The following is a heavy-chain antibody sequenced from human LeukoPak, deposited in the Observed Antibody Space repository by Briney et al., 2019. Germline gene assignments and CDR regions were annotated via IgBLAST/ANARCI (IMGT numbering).Heavy chain of an antibody. Sequence: PSETLSLTCTVSGGSISSSSYYWGWIRQPPGKGLEWIGSIYYSGSTYYNPSLKSRVTISVDTSKNQFSLKLSSVTAADTAVYHCARETPVTMVRGCWFDPWAREPWSPSPQ. CDR1: GGSISSSSYY. CDR3: ARETPVTMVRGCWFDP. J-gene: IGHJ5*02. CDR2: IYYSGST. V-gene: IGHV4-39*07. D-gene: IGHD3-10*01.